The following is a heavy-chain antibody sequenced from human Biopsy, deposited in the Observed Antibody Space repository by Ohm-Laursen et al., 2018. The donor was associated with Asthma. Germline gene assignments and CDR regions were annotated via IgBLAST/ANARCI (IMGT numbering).Heavy chain of an antibody. CDR1: GFSFSEFV. CDR3: AKDPRIYGDNMAGMDV. Sequence: SLRLSCAASGFSFSEFVMHWVRQAPGKGLEWVAVISYDGSTKYYADSVKGRFTISRDNSKNTLYLQMSSLRVEDTAVYYCAKDPRIYGDNMAGMDVWGQGTAVNVSS. J-gene: IGHJ6*02. CDR2: ISYDGSTK. D-gene: IGHD4-17*01. V-gene: IGHV3-30*18.